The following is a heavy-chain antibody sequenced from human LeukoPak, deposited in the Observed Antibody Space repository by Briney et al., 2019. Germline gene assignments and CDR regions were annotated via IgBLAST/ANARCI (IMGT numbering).Heavy chain of an antibody. J-gene: IGHJ3*02. CDR1: GYTFTGYY. V-gene: IGHV1-2*02. D-gene: IGHD3-3*01. CDR2: IDPDNGGT. Sequence: ASVKVSCKASGYTFTGYYIHWVRQAPGQGLEWMGWIDPDNGGTNYAQKFQGRVTMTRDTSISTAYMELNRLRSDDTAVYYCANYVFGGVFFFFNIGGKGKRAPVS. CDR3: ANYVFGGVFFFFNI.